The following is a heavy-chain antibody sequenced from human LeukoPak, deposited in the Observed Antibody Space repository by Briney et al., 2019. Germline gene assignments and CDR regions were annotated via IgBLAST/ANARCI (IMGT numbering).Heavy chain of an antibody. D-gene: IGHD3-9*01. V-gene: IGHV3-23*01. CDR2: ISLNDGST. J-gene: IGHJ4*02. CDR1: GFTFRSYA. Sequence: GGSLRLSCTASGFTFRSYAMNWVRQAPGKRLEWVSVISLNDGSTYYADSVRGRFTISRDNSKNTLFLQMNGLRAEDTAIYYCAKAMTSSTYYFDSWGQGTLVTVSS. CDR3: AKAMTSSTYYFDS.